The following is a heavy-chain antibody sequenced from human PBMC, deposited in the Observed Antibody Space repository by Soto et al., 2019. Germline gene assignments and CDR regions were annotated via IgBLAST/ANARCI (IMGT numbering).Heavy chain of an antibody. CDR3: AKDAHIVVVPAAIGP. CDR2: ISDNGGTT. Sequence: GGSLRLSCAASEFTFSNYAMSWVRQAPGKGLEWVSSISDNGGTTYYADSVKGRFTISRDNSKNTLYLQMNSLRAEDTAVYYCAKDAHIVVVPAAIGPWGQGTLVTVSS. J-gene: IGHJ5*02. V-gene: IGHV3-23*01. D-gene: IGHD2-2*02. CDR1: EFTFSNYA.